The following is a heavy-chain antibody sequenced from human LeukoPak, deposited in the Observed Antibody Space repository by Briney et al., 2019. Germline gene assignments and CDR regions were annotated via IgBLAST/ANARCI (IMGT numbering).Heavy chain of an antibody. V-gene: IGHV1-2*02. J-gene: IGHJ4*02. Sequence: ASVKVSCKASGYTFSGYYIHWVRQAPGQGLEWMGWINPNSGGTNFAQKFQGRVTMTRDTSISTAYMELSRLRSDDTAVYFCARSSGWKYYVDYWGQGTLVTVSS. CDR2: INPNSGGT. CDR1: GYTFSGYY. D-gene: IGHD6-19*01. CDR3: ARSSGWKYYVDY.